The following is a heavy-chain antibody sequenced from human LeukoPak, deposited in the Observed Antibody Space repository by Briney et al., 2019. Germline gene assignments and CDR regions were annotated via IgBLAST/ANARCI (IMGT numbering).Heavy chain of an antibody. CDR3: AKDLPAAYFDC. Sequence: PGRSLRLPCAASGFTFSSYAMHWARQAPGKGLEWVAVISYDGNNKFYADSVKGRFTISRDNSKTTLYLQMNSLRAEDTAVYYCAKDLPAAYFDCWGQGTLVTVSS. CDR2: ISYDGNNK. D-gene: IGHD2-2*01. V-gene: IGHV3-30-3*01. CDR1: GFTFSSYA. J-gene: IGHJ4*02.